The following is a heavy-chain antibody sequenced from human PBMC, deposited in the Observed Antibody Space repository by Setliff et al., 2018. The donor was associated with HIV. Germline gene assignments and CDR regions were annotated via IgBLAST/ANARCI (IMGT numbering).Heavy chain of an antibody. V-gene: IGHV4-31*03. CDR3: ARERYSKDGRHFDY. CDR1: GGSISSDGYY. D-gene: IGHD4-4*01. Sequence: PSETLSLTCTVSGGSISSDGYYWTWIRQHPGKGLEWIGYIYYSGSTYYNPSLKSRVTISVDTSKNQFSLKLSSVTAADTAIYYCARERYSKDGRHFDYWGQGTLVTVSS. J-gene: IGHJ4*02. CDR2: IYYSGST.